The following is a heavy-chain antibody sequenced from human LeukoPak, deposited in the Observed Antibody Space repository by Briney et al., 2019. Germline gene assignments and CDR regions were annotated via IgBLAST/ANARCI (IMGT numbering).Heavy chain of an antibody. Sequence: SVKVSCKASGGTFSSYAISWVRQAPGQGLEWMGRIIPILGTANYAQKFQGRVTITTDESTSTAYMELSSLRSEDTAVYYCARDLYGSGSYYFDCWGQGTLVTVSS. D-gene: IGHD3-10*01. CDR2: IIPILGTA. CDR1: GGTFSSYA. CDR3: ARDLYGSGSYYFDC. J-gene: IGHJ4*02. V-gene: IGHV1-69*11.